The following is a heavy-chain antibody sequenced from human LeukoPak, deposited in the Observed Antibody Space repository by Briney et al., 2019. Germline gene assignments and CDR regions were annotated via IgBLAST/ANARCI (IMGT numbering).Heavy chain of an antibody. CDR2: IYSGGST. V-gene: IGHV3-66*02. CDR3: ARSSRDVDAFDI. Sequence: GGSLRLSCAASGFTVCSNYVNWVRQAPGKGLEWVSVIYSGGSTYYADSVKGRFTISRDNSKNTLYVQMNSLRAEDTAVYYCARSSRDVDAFDIWGQGTMVTVSS. J-gene: IGHJ3*02. D-gene: IGHD5-24*01. CDR1: GFTVCSNY.